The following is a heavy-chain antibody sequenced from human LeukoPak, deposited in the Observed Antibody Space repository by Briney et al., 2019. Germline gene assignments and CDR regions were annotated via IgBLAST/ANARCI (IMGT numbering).Heavy chain of an antibody. CDR2: INPSGGST. CDR3: ARGSINYNSGGYYDNPPLDY. CDR1: GYTFTSYY. J-gene: IGHJ4*02. D-gene: IGHD3-22*01. Sequence: ASVEVSCKAHGYTFTSYYMNWVRQAPGQGLEWMGMINPSGGSTNYAQKFQGRVTVTRDTSTSTVYMELSSLRSEDTAVYYCARGSINYNSGGYYDNPPLDYWGQGTLVTVYS. V-gene: IGHV1-46*01.